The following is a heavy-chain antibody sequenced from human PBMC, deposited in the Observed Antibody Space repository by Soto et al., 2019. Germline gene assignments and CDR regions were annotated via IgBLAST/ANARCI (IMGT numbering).Heavy chain of an antibody. CDR2: ISGSGGST. D-gene: IGHD5-12*01. V-gene: IGHV3-23*01. Sequence: EVQLLESGGGLVQPGGSLRLSCAASGFTFSSYAMSWGRHAPGKGLEWVSAISGSGGSTYYADSVKGRFTSSRDNSKNTLYLQMNSLRAEDTAVYYWWRRGSPDYWGQGTLVTVSS. CDR1: GFTFSSYA. CDR3: WRRGSPDY. J-gene: IGHJ4*02.